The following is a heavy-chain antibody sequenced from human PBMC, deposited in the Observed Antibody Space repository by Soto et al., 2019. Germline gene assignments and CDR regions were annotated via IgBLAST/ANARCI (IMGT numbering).Heavy chain of an antibody. CDR2: ISAYNGNT. V-gene: IGHV1-18*01. CDR3: ASSGWHQYYFDY. CDR1: GYTFTSYG. Sequence: ASVKVSCKASGYTFTSYGISWVRQAPGQGLEWMGWISAYNGNTNYAQKLQGRVTMTTDTSTSTAYMELSSLRSEDTAVYYCASSGWHQYYFDYWGQGTLVTVSS. D-gene: IGHD6-19*01. J-gene: IGHJ4*02.